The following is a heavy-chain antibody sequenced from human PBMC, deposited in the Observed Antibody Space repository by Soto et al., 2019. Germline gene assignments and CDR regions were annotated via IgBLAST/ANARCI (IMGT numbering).Heavy chain of an antibody. CDR1: GFTFSSYA. CDR3: AKDPLPGSIVVVPAALYYYYYMDV. CDR2: ISGSGGST. V-gene: IGHV3-23*01. Sequence: GGSLRLSCAASGFTFSSYAMSWVRQAPGKGLEWVSAISGSGGSTYYADSVKGRFTISRDNSKNTLYLQMNSLRAEATAVYYCAKDPLPGSIVVVPAALYYYYYMDVWGKGTTVTVSS. D-gene: IGHD2-2*01. J-gene: IGHJ6*03.